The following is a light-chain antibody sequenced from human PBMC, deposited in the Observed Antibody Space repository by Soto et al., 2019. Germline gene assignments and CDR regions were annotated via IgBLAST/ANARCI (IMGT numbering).Light chain of an antibody. CDR1: QSVLYNSNNKNY. CDR3: QQYYSIPLT. Sequence: DIVMTQSPDSLAVSLGERATINCKSSQSVLYNSNNKNYLAWYQQEPGQPPKLLIYWASTRESGVPDRFSGSGSGTDFPLTLSNLQAEDVAVYYCQQYYSIPLTFGGGTKVEIK. CDR2: WAS. J-gene: IGKJ4*01. V-gene: IGKV4-1*01.